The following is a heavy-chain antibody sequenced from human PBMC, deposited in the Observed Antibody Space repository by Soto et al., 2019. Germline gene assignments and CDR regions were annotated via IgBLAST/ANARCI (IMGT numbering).Heavy chain of an antibody. CDR3: ASVITMVRGVLEY. V-gene: IGHV4-39*01. Sequence: QLHLQESGPGLVRPSETLSLTCTVSGVSMSRSTYYWGWIRQPPGKGLEWVGSIYSSGTTYYNPSLKSRLTISADTSNKQFSLKMTSVTAADSAVYYCASVITMVRGVLEYWGQGTLVTVSS. CDR1: GVSMSRSTYY. J-gene: IGHJ4*02. CDR2: IYSSGTT. D-gene: IGHD3-10*01.